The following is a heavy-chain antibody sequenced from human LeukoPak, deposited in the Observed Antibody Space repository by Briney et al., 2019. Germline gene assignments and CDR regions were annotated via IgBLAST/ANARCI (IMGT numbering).Heavy chain of an antibody. Sequence: SETLSLTCTVVGGSITSDYWSWIRQPAGKGLEWIGRIFTSGSTAYNHSLKSRVTMSLDTSKNQFFLKLSSVTAADTAAYFCSRGGANDLWGQGTLVTVSS. D-gene: IGHD4/OR15-4a*01. V-gene: IGHV4-4*07. CDR2: IFTSGST. J-gene: IGHJ5*02. CDR1: GGSITSDY. CDR3: SRGGANDL.